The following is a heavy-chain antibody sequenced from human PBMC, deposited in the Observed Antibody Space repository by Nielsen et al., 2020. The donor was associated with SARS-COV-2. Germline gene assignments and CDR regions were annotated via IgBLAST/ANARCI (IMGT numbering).Heavy chain of an antibody. J-gene: IGHJ6*02. Sequence: SCTVSGGSISSGDYFWSWIRQPPGKGLEWIGYISYSGSTYYNPSLKSRVDVSVDTSKNQFSLKLSSVTAADMAVYYCARGNTKDHSLDVWGQGTTVTVSS. CDR2: ISYSGST. V-gene: IGHV4-30-4*01. D-gene: IGHD2-8*01. CDR1: GGSISSGDYF. CDR3: ARGNTKDHSLDV.